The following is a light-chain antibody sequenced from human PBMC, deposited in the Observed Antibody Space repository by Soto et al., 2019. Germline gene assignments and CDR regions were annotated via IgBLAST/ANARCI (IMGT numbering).Light chain of an antibody. Sequence: ENVLTQSPAILSLSPGERATLSSRTNQTVSTYLAWYQHKTGQAPRLLIYSASKRATGIPARFSGSGSGTDFTLTISSLEPEDFAFYYCQQRDSWPLTFGGGTKV. CDR2: SAS. CDR1: QTVSTY. J-gene: IGKJ4*01. V-gene: IGKV3-11*01. CDR3: QQRDSWPLT.